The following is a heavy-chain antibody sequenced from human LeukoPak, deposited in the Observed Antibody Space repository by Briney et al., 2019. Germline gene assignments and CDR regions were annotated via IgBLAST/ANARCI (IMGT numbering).Heavy chain of an antibody. D-gene: IGHD6-19*01. V-gene: IGHV3-23*01. Sequence: GGSLRLSCAASGFTFSSYAMSWVRQPPGKGLEWVSAISGSGGSTYYADSVKGRFTISRDNSKNTLYLQMNSRRAEDTAVCYCAKSPVIAVAEYYFDHWGQGTLVTVSS. CDR1: GFTFSSYA. J-gene: IGHJ4*02. CDR3: AKSPVIAVAEYYFDH. CDR2: ISGSGGST.